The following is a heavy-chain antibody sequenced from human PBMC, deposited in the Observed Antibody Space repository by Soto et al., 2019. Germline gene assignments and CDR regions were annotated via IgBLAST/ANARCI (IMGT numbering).Heavy chain of an antibody. J-gene: IGHJ4*02. CDR1: GFTFSSYA. V-gene: IGHV3-23*01. Sequence: GGSLRLSCAASGFTFSSYAMSWVRQAPGKGLEWVSAISGSGGSTYYADSVKGRFTISRDNSKNTLYLQMNSLRAEDTAVYYCARSLYCSGGSCYHGQYYFDYWGQGTLVTVSS. CDR3: ARSLYCSGGSCYHGQYYFDY. D-gene: IGHD2-15*01. CDR2: ISGSGGST.